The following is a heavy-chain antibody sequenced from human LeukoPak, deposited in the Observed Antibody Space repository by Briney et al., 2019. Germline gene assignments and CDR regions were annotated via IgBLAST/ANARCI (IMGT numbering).Heavy chain of an antibody. Sequence: SETLSLTCTVSGGSISSSSYYWGWIRQPPGKGLEWIGSIYYSGSTNYNPSLKSRVTISVDASKNQFSLKLSSVTAADTAVYYCARVFSSRFDYWGQGTLVTVSS. D-gene: IGHD6-13*01. J-gene: IGHJ4*02. CDR2: IYYSGST. V-gene: IGHV4-39*07. CDR3: ARVFSSRFDY. CDR1: GGSISSSSYY.